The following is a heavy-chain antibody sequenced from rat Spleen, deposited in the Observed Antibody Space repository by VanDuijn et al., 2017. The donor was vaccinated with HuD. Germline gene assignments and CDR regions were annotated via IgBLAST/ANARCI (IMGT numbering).Heavy chain of an antibody. CDR1: GFTFSGYW. CDR2: INTDGDST. D-gene: IGHD1-11*01. Sequence: EVQLVETGGDLVQPGRSLKLSCVASGFTFSGYWMYWLRQAPGKGLEWISSINTDGDSTFYPDSVKGRFTISRHNAENTVYLQMNSLRSEDTATYYCARLGTEAIGNWFSYWGQGTLVTVSS. J-gene: IGHJ3*01. V-gene: IGHV5-58*01. CDR3: ARLGTEAIGNWFSY.